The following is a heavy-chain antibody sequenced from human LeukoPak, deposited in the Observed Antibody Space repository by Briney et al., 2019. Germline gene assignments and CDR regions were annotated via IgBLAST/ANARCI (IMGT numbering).Heavy chain of an antibody. D-gene: IGHD2-15*01. CDR2: IRSNRDGGTT. CDR1: GFTFSSYW. Sequence: PGGSLRLSCAASGFTFSSYWMTWVRQAPGKGLEWVGRIRSNRDGGTTDDAAPLKDRFIISRDDSKSTVYLQMNSLKTEDTAVYYCVPEVGVCSFERCPGDPWGQGTLVTVSS. J-gene: IGHJ5*02. CDR3: VPEVGVCSFERCPGDP. V-gene: IGHV3-15*01.